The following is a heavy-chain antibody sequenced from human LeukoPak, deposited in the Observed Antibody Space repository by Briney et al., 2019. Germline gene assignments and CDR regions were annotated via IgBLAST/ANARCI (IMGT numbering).Heavy chain of an antibody. D-gene: IGHD4-17*01. CDR1: GFTFGDYA. J-gene: IGHJ3*02. V-gene: IGHV3-49*03. Sequence: GGSLRPSCTASGFTFGDYAMSWFRQAPGKGLEWVGFIRSKAYGGTTEYAASVKGRFTISRDDSKSIAYLQMNSLKTEDTAVYYCTRGGYGDYESWYAFDIWGQGTMVTVSS. CDR2: IRSKAYGGTT. CDR3: TRGGYGDYESWYAFDI.